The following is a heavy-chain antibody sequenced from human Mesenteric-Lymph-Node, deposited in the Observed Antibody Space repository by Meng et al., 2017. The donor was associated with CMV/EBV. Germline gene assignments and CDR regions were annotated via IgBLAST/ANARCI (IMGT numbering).Heavy chain of an antibody. CDR3: ARHQRWLKSEGGFNY. CDR2: INHSGNT. Sequence: QHQHGRARPLQPSATLSPTFLAVGRFFSGYYWRWIRQPPGKGLEWIGEINHSGNTNYNPSLKSRVTISVDTSKNQFSLKLSSVTAADTAVYYCARHQRWLKSEGGFNYWGQGTLVTVSS. CDR1: GRFFSGYY. D-gene: IGHD4-23*01. J-gene: IGHJ4*02. V-gene: IGHV4-34*01.